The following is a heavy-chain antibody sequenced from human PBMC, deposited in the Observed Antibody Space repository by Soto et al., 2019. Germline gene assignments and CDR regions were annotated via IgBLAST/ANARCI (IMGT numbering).Heavy chain of an antibody. J-gene: IGHJ4*02. CDR1: GFTFSDHY. V-gene: IGHV3-72*01. D-gene: IGHD3-3*02. CDR3: VCFISGVVQ. Sequence: GGSLRLSCAASGFTFSDHYMDWVRQAPWKGLEWVGRTRHKTEKYTTEYAASVRGRFTISRDDSKNSLYLQMNSLKTEDTAVYYCVCFISGVVQWGQGTLVTVSS. CDR2: TRHKTEKYTT.